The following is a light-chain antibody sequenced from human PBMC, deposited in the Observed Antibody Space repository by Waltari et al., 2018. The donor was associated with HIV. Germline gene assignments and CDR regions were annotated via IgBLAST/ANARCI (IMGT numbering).Light chain of an antibody. CDR2: WAS. V-gene: IGKV4-1*01. J-gene: IGKJ4*01. CDR3: QQYYSNPLT. Sequence: DIVMTQSPDYLAVSLCERATINCKSRQSVLYSSNNKNYLAWYQQKPGQPPKLLIYWASTRESGVPDRFSGSGSGTDFTLTITSLQAEDVAVYYCQQYYSNPLTFGGGTKVEIK. CDR1: QSVLYSSNNKNY.